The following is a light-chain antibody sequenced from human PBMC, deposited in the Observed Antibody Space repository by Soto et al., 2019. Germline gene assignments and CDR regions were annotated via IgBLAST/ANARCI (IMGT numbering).Light chain of an antibody. V-gene: IGKV1-5*03. CDR3: QLYNSYAGT. Sequence: DIQMTQSPSTLSGSVGDRVTITCRASQTISSWLAWYQQKPGKAPKLLIYKASTLKSGVPSRFSGSGSGTEFTLTISSLQPDDFATYYCQLYNSYAGTFGQGTKVDIK. CDR2: KAS. CDR1: QTISSW. J-gene: IGKJ1*01.